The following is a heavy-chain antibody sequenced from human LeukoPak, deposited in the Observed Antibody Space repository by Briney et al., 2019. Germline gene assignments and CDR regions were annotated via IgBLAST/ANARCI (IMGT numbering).Heavy chain of an antibody. D-gene: IGHD4/OR15-4a*01. CDR3: ARERRRGTMVRYFDL. V-gene: IGHV3-13*01. J-gene: IGHJ2*01. CDR1: GFTFSSYD. Sequence: PGGSLRLSCVASGFTFSSYDMHWVRQATGKGLECVSVIGTDGDTYYPGSVKGRFIISRENAKNSLYLQMNSLRAGDTAVYYCARERRRGTMVRYFDLWGRGTLVTVSS. CDR2: IGTDGDT.